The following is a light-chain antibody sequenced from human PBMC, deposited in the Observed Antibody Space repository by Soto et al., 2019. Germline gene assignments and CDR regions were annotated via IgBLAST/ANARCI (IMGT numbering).Light chain of an antibody. CDR1: QTVISN. Sequence: EIVMTQSPATLSVSPGERATLSCRASQTVISNLGWYQQKPGQAPRLLIYGASTRATGIPARFSGSGSGTEFTLTISGLESEDVAVYYCQQYSKWPLTFGGGTKVEIK. CDR2: GAS. CDR3: QQYSKWPLT. J-gene: IGKJ4*01. V-gene: IGKV3-15*01.